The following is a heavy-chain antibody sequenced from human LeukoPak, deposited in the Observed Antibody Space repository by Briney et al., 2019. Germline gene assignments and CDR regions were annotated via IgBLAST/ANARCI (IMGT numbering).Heavy chain of an antibody. D-gene: IGHD3-10*01. CDR3: ARRPYYNGSGTKEGNWFDP. CDR2: IYPGDSDT. V-gene: IGHV5-51*01. Sequence: GESLKISCKGSGYSFTSYWIGWVRQMPGKGLEWMGIIYPGDSDTRYSPSFQGQVTISADKSISTAYLQWSSLKASDTAMYYCARRPYYNGSGTKEGNWFDPWGQGTLVTVSS. CDR1: GYSFTSYW. J-gene: IGHJ5*02.